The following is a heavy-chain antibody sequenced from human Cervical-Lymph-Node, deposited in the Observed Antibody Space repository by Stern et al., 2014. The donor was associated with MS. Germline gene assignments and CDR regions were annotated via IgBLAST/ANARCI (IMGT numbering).Heavy chain of an antibody. D-gene: IGHD2-15*01. CDR3: ARSEGSGALEWLCGMDV. Sequence: APGQGLQWLGRFIPLVNVPNYARRFQGRLTLSADRSTSTVYLELSSLRSEDTAVYYCARSEGSGALEWLCGMDVWGQGTTVIVSS. J-gene: IGHJ6*02. CDR2: FIPLVNVP. V-gene: IGHV1-69*02.